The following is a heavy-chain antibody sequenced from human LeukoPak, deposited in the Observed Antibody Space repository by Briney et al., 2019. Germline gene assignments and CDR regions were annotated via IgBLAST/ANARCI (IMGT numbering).Heavy chain of an antibody. Sequence: SETLSLTCTVSGGSISSYYWSWTRQPPGKGLEWIGYIYYSGSTNYNPSLKSRVTISVDTSKNQFSLKLSSVTAADTAVYYCARESWNYGSYFDYWGQGTLATVSS. D-gene: IGHD1-7*01. CDR3: ARESWNYGSYFDY. V-gene: IGHV4-59*12. J-gene: IGHJ4*02. CDR2: IYYSGST. CDR1: GGSISSYY.